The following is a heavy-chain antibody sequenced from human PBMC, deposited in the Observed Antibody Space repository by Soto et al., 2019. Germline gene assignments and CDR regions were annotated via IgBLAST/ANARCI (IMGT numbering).Heavy chain of an antibody. J-gene: IGHJ4*01. CDR2: ISSSSSYI. Sequence: EVQLVESGGGLVKPGGSLRLSCAASGFTFSSYSMNWVRQAPGKGLEWVSSISSSSSYIYYTDSVKGRFTISRDTAKNSLYLQMNSLRAEDTAVYYCARDLGPFDDDGSGSFWGRGTLVTVSP. D-gene: IGHD3-10*01. CDR3: ARDLGPFDDDGSGSF. V-gene: IGHV3-21*01. CDR1: GFTFSSYS.